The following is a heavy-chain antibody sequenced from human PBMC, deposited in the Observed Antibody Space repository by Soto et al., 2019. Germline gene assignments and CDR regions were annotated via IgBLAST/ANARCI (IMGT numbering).Heavy chain of an antibody. V-gene: IGHV3-74*01. CDR3: ARDNWNTV. Sequence: EVQLVESGGGLVQPGGSLRLSCAASGFTFSNYWMHWVRQAPGKGLVWVSRVNGDGSSTFYADSVKGRFTISRDNAKNTVYQQMNSLRAEDTAVYYCARDNWNTVWGQGTMVTVSS. CDR1: GFTFSNYW. J-gene: IGHJ3*01. CDR2: VNGDGSST. D-gene: IGHD1-20*01.